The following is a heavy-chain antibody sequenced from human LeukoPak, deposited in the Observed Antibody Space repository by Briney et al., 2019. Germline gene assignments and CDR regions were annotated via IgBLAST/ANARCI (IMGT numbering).Heavy chain of an antibody. Sequence: SETLSLTCTVSGGSISSSTYYWGWIRQPPGKGLEWIGRFFYSGSTYYNPSLKSRLTMSVDMSNNQFSLKLMSVTAADTAVYYCASGTSTYYELYFWGQGTLVTVSS. CDR3: ASGTSTYYELYF. CDR1: GGSISSSTYY. J-gene: IGHJ4*02. V-gene: IGHV4-39*01. CDR2: FFYSGST. D-gene: IGHD3-3*01.